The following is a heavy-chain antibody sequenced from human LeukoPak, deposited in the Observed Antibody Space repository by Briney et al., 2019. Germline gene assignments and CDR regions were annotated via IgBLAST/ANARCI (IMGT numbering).Heavy chain of an antibody. CDR3: ARDPSIAAAD. CDR2: INHSGST. J-gene: IGHJ4*02. D-gene: IGHD6-13*01. V-gene: IGHV4-34*01. CDR1: GGSFSGYY. Sequence: SETLSLTCAVYGGSFSGYYWSWIRQPPGKGLEWIGEINHSGSTNYNPSLKSRVTILVDTSKNQFSLKLSTVTAADTAVYYCARDPSIAAADWGQGTLVTVSS.